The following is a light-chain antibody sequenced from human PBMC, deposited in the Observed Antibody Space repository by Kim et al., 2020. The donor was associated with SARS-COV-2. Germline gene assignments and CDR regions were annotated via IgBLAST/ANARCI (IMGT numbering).Light chain of an antibody. CDR3: QTWGTGIRV. CDR2: LNSDGSH. CDR1: TGPSTYA. Sequence: SVNLTCPLSTGPSTYAIAWHQQQPEKGPRYLMKLNSDGSHSKGDGIPDRFSGSSSGAERYLTISSLQSEDEADYYCQTWGTGIRVFGTGTKVTVL. J-gene: IGLJ1*01. V-gene: IGLV4-69*01.